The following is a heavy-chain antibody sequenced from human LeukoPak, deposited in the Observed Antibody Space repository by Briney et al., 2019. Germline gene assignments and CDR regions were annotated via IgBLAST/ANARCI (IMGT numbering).Heavy chain of an antibody. CDR1: GFTFGDYA. Sequence: GGSLRLSCTASGFTFGDYAMSWFRQAPGKGVDGVGFIRSKAYGGTTEYAASVKGRFTISRDDSKSIAYLQMNSLKTEDTAVYYCTRDEGIAAAGTIDWFDPWGQGTLVTVSS. V-gene: IGHV3-49*03. J-gene: IGHJ5*02. CDR2: IRSKAYGGTT. D-gene: IGHD6-13*01. CDR3: TRDEGIAAAGTIDWFDP.